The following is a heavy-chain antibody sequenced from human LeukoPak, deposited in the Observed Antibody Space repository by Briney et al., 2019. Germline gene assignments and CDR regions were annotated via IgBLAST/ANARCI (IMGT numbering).Heavy chain of an antibody. Sequence: GGSLRLSCAASGFTFSSYAMHWVRQAPGKGMEYVSVISSDGIKTYYSDSVKGRFTISRDNSKNMLYLQMGSLRAEDLAVYYCAKGADNSGYFQTDFWGQGTLVTVSS. D-gene: IGHD3-22*01. CDR3: AKGADNSGYFQTDF. J-gene: IGHJ4*02. CDR2: ISSDGIKT. V-gene: IGHV3-64*02. CDR1: GFTFSSYA.